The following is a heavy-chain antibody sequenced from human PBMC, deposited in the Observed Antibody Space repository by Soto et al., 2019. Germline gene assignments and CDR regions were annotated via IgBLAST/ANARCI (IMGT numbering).Heavy chain of an antibody. Sequence: QITLKESGPTLVKPTQTLTLTCTFSGFSLSTSGVGVGWIRQPPGKALEWLALIYWDDDKRYSPSLKSRLTITKDTSKNRVVLTMTNMDPVDTATYYCAHSSYTWIQQTVFDYWGQGTLVTVSS. CDR3: AHSSYTWIQQTVFDY. V-gene: IGHV2-5*02. D-gene: IGHD5-18*01. J-gene: IGHJ4*02. CDR1: GFSLSTSGVG. CDR2: IYWDDDK.